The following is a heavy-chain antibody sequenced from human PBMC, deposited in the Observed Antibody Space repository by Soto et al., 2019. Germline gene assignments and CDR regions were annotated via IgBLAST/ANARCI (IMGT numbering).Heavy chain of an antibody. Sequence: ASVKVSCKTSGYTFTAYGLAWLRQAPGQRPEWMGWVSTNNADTNYAQKFQGRVSMTSDRSTTTTYMELSSVTAADTAVYYCAREWTYGDYQNWFDPWGQGTLVTV. J-gene: IGHJ5*02. D-gene: IGHD4-17*01. V-gene: IGHV1-18*01. CDR1: GYTFTAYG. CDR2: VSTNNADT. CDR3: AREWTYGDYQNWFDP.